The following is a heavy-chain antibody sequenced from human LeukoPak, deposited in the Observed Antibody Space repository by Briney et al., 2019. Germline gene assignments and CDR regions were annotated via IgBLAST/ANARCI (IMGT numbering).Heavy chain of an antibody. V-gene: IGHV1-18*01. J-gene: IGHJ4*02. CDR3: ARDPPGIAVAGTGDY. Sequence: GASVKVSCKASGYTFTSYGISWVRQAPGQGLEWMGWISAYNGNTNYAQKLQGRVTMTTDTSTSTAYMELRSLRSDDTAVYYCARDPPGIAVAGTGDYWGQGTRVTVPS. CDR2: ISAYNGNT. CDR1: GYTFTSYG. D-gene: IGHD6-19*01.